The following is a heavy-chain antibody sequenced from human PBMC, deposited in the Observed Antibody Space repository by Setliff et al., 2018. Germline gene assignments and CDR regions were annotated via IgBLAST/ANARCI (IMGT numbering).Heavy chain of an antibody. V-gene: IGHV1-46*01. D-gene: IGHD3-16*01. CDR2: INPIGGGT. CDR1: GYTFTTYY. J-gene: IGHJ4*02. Sequence: ASVKVSCKASGYTFTTYYMHWVRQAPGQGLEWMGIINPIGGGTGYAEKFQGRVTMTRDTFTSTVYMQLSSLRFEDTAVYYCARGGSWYFDYWGQGTLVTVSS. CDR3: ARGGSWYFDY.